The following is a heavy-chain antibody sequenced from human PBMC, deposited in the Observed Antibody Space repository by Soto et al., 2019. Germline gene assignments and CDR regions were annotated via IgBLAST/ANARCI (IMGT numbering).Heavy chain of an antibody. Sequence: GESLKISCKGSGYSFTSYWISWVRQMPGKGLGWGGRIDPSDSYTNYSPSFQGHVTISADNSISTAYLQWSSLKASDTAMYYGARGGSSSSGDYYYYGMDVWGQGTTVTVSS. CDR2: IDPSDSYT. CDR3: ARGGSSSSGDYYYYGMDV. CDR1: GYSFTSYW. V-gene: IGHV5-10-1*01. J-gene: IGHJ6*02. D-gene: IGHD6-6*01.